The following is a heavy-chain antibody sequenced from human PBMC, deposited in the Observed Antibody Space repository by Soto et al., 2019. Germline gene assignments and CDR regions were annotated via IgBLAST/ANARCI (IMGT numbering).Heavy chain of an antibody. CDR2: IIPILGIA. D-gene: IGHD3-22*01. CDR3: ARLLYYDSSGYPVDY. Sequence: QVQLVQSGAEVKKPGSSVKVSCKASGGTFSSYISWVRQAPGQGLEWMGRIIPILGIANYAQKFQGRVTTTADKSTRTAYMELSSLRSEDTAVYYCARLLYYDSSGYPVDYWGQGTLVTVSS. CDR1: GGTFSSY. V-gene: IGHV1-69*02. J-gene: IGHJ4*02.